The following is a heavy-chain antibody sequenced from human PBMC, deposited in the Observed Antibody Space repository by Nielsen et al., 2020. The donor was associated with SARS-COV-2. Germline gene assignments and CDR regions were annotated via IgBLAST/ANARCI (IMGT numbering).Heavy chain of an antibody. CDR1: GFTFSSYA. J-gene: IGHJ4*02. D-gene: IGHD5-18*01. V-gene: IGHV3-23*01. CDR3: AREFALRDTAYFDY. CDR2: ISGSGGST. Sequence: GGSLRLSCAASGFTFSSYAMSWVRQAPGKGLEWVSAISGSGGSTYYADSVKGRFTISRDNSQNTLFLQMNSLRVEDTAVYYCAREFALRDTAYFDYWGQGTLVTVSS.